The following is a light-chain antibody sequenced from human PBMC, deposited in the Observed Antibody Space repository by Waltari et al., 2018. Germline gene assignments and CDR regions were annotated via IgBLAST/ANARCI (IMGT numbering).Light chain of an antibody. Sequence: DIQLTQSPSSLSASIGDRVIITCRASQSISTSLNWYQQKPGKAPKVLIYGASSLQSGVPSRFSGSGSGTDFTITISSLQPEDFATYYCQQSYSTWTFGLGTKVEIK. J-gene: IGKJ1*01. CDR3: QQSYSTWT. V-gene: IGKV1-39*01. CDR1: QSISTS. CDR2: GAS.